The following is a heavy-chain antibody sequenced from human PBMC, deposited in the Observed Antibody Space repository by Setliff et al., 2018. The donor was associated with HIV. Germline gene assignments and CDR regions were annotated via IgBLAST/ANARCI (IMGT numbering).Heavy chain of an antibody. CDR3: ANLWELGA. CDR2: IKQDGSEI. CDR1: GFTFSNYW. Sequence: GESLKISCAASGFTFSNYWMDWVRQAPGKGLEWVATIKQDGSEIYYMDSVKGRFTISRDSARTSLYLEMSSLRDEDTAVYLCANLWELGAWGQGTLVTVSS. J-gene: IGHJ5*02. V-gene: IGHV3-7*03. D-gene: IGHD3-16*01.